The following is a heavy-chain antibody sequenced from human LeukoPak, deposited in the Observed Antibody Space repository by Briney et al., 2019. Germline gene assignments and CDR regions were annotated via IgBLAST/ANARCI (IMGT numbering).Heavy chain of an antibody. J-gene: IGHJ4*02. V-gene: IGHV4-59*08. Sequence: SETLSLTCTVSGGSIRGYYWSWIRQPPGKGLEWFGYIYYSGSTNYNPSLKSRVTISVDTSKNQFSLKLSAVTAADTAVYYCARHEFDSGSLPYFDYWGQGILVTVSS. CDR2: IYYSGST. D-gene: IGHD3-10*01. CDR1: GGSIRGYY. CDR3: ARHEFDSGSLPYFDY.